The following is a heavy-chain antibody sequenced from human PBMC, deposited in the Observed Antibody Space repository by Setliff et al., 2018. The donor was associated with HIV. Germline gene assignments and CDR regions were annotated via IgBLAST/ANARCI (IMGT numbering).Heavy chain of an antibody. D-gene: IGHD6-13*01. J-gene: IGHJ4*02. CDR1: GYTFINYY. CDR2: IDPENGKT. V-gene: IGHV1-69-2*01. Sequence: ASVKVSCKASGYTFINYYIHWMQQAPEKGLEWMGRIDPENGKTIYAEKFQGRVTMTADTSTATGYMELTSLRSEDTAVYYCSTIGYYYDYWGQGTLVTAPQ. CDR3: STIGYYYDY.